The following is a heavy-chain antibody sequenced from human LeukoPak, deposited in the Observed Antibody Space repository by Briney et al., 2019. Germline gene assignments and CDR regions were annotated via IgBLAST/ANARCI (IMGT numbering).Heavy chain of an antibody. CDR2: ISGSGGST. CDR3: AKDGAFGSGQGKVDP. Sequence: GGSLRLSCAASGFTFSSYAMSWVRQAPGKGLEWVSAISGSGGSTYYADSVKGRFTISRDNSKNTLYLQMNSLRAEDTAVYYCAKDGAFGSGQGKVDPWGQGTLVTVYS. CDR1: GFTFSSYA. J-gene: IGHJ5*02. D-gene: IGHD2-15*01. V-gene: IGHV3-23*01.